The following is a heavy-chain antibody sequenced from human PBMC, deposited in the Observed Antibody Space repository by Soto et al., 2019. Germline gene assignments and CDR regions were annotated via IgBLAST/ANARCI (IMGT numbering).Heavy chain of an antibody. J-gene: IGHJ4*02. D-gene: IGHD5-18*01. CDR1: GGSISSGGYY. Sequence: QVQLQESGPGLVKPSQTLSLTCTVSGGSISSGGYYWSWIRQHPGKGLEWIGYIYYSGSTYYNPSLKSRVTISVDTSKNQCSLKLSSVTAADTAVYYCAREAYSYGRYYYFDYWGQGTLVTVSS. V-gene: IGHV4-31*03. CDR2: IYYSGST. CDR3: AREAYSYGRYYYFDY.